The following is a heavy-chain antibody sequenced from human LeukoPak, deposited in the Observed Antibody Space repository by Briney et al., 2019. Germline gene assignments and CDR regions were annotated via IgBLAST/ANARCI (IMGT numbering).Heavy chain of an antibody. CDR3: ARGGIVVVPAAANWFDH. V-gene: IGHV1-2*02. J-gene: IGHJ5*02. CDR1: GYTFTGYY. Sequence: GASVKVSCKASGYTFTGYYMHWVRQAPGQGLEWMGWINPNSGGTNYAQKFQGRVTMTRDTSISTAYMELSRLRSDDTAVYYCARGGIVVVPAAANWFDHWGQGTLVTVSS. D-gene: IGHD2-2*01. CDR2: INPNSGGT.